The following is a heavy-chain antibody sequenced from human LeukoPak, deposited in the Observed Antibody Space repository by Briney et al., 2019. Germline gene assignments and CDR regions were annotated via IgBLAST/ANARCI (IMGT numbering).Heavy chain of an antibody. D-gene: IGHD6-13*01. J-gene: IGHJ4*02. CDR2: IYYSGST. V-gene: IGHV4-31*03. CDR1: GGSISSGGSY. Sequence: SQTLSLTCTVSGGSISSGGSYWSWIRQHPGEGLEWIGYIYYSGSTYYNPSLKGRVTISVDTSKNQFSLKLSSVTAADTAVYYCARAQVAAAGTYFDYWGQGTLVTVSS. CDR3: ARAQVAAAGTYFDY.